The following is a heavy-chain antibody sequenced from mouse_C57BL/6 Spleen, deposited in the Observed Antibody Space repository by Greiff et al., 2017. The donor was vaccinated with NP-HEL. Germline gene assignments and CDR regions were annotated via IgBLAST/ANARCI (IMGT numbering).Heavy chain of an antibody. V-gene: IGHV1-81*01. D-gene: IGHD3-3*01. CDR1: GYTFTSYG. Sequence: QVQLKQSGAELARPGASVKLSCKASGYTFTSYGISWVKQRTGQGLEWIGEIYPRSGNTYYNEKFKGKATLTADKSSSTAYMELRSLTSEDSAVYFCARGEKWGDGYYAMDYWGQGTSVTVSS. CDR3: ARGEKWGDGYYAMDY. J-gene: IGHJ4*01. CDR2: IYPRSGNT.